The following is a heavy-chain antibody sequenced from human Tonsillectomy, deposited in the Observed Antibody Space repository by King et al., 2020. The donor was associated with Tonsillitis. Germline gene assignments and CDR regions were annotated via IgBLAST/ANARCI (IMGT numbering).Heavy chain of an antibody. CDR1: GFTFSKYA. J-gene: IGHJ4*02. CDR3: AKHRTDYYGSRSYFDS. D-gene: IGHD3-10*01. V-gene: IGHV3-23*04. CDR2: ISDSGDST. Sequence: VQLVESGGGLVQPGGSLRLSCAASGFTFSKYAMSWVRQAPGKGLEWVTGISDSGDSTNYADSVKGRFTISRDNSKKTLYLQMNSLRAEDTAVYHCAKHRTDYYGSRSYFDSCGQGTLVTVSS.